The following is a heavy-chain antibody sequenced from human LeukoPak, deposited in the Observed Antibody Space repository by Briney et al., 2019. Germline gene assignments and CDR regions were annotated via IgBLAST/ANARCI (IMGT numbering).Heavy chain of an antibody. V-gene: IGHV3-11*01. CDR1: GFTFSDYY. J-gene: IGHJ4*02. CDR2: ISTSGSTI. Sequence: GGSLRLSCAASGFTFSDYYMSWIRQAPGKGLEWVSYISTSGSTIYYGNSVKGRLTISRDNAKNSLYLQMNSLRAEDTAVYYCARVYGSGCSLAGYYFDFWGQGTLVRVSS. D-gene: IGHD3-10*01. CDR3: ARVYGSGCSLAGYYFDF.